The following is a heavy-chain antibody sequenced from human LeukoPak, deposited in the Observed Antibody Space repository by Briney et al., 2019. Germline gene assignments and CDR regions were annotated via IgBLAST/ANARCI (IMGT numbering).Heavy chain of an antibody. V-gene: IGHV4-39*01. D-gene: IGHD4-17*01. Sequence: SETLSLTCTVSGGSISSRWYFWGWVRQPPGQGLEGIGSIFNSGTTYYSSSLKRRVAISADTSKNQVSLKLSSVTAADTAVYYCARIHDYGVYLDSWGQGTLVTVSS. CDR3: ARIHDYGVYLDS. CDR2: IFNSGTT. CDR1: GGSISSRWYF. J-gene: IGHJ4*02.